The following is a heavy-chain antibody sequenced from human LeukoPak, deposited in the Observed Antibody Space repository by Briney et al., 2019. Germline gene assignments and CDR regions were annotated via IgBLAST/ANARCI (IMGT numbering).Heavy chain of an antibody. V-gene: IGHV4-39*01. Sequence: SETLSLTCTVSGVSISSSSYYWGWIRQPPGKGLEWIGSIYYSGSTYYNPSLKSRVTISVDTSKNQFSLKLSSVTAADTAVYYCARFYSNYADYWGQGTLVTVSS. CDR2: IYYSGST. CDR1: GVSISSSSYY. CDR3: ARFYSNYADY. J-gene: IGHJ4*02. D-gene: IGHD4-11*01.